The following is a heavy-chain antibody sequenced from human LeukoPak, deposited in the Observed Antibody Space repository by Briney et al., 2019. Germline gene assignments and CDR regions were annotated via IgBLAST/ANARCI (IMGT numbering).Heavy chain of an antibody. CDR1: GFTFSSYS. D-gene: IGHD3-3*01. CDR3: ARDGGLLRFLEWLCWFDP. V-gene: IGHV3-21*01. CDR2: ISSSSSYI. Sequence: GGSLRLSCAASGFTFSSYSMNWVRQAPGKGLEWVSSISSSSSYIYYADSVKGRFTISRDNAKNSLYLQMNSLRAEDTAVYYCARDGGLLRFLEWLCWFDPWGQGTLVTVSS. J-gene: IGHJ5*02.